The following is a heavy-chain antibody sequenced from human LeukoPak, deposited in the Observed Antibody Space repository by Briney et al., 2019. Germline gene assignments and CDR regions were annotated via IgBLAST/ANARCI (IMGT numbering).Heavy chain of an antibody. CDR1: GFTFSSYA. CDR2: ISGSGGST. CDR3: AKITAANVWGTYRFDY. V-gene: IGHV3-23*01. J-gene: IGHJ4*02. Sequence: GGSLRLSCAASGFTFSSYAMSWVRQAPGKGLEWVSGISGSGGSTYYADSVKGRFTISRDNSKNTLCLQMNSLRAEDTAVYYCAKITAANVWGTYRFDYWGQGTLVTVSS. D-gene: IGHD3-16*02.